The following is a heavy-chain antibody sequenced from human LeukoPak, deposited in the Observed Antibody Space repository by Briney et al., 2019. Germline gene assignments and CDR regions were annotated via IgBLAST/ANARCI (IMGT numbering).Heavy chain of an antibody. V-gene: IGHV3-23*01. CDR3: ASGSHSGYDWGDAFDI. Sequence: PGGSLRLSCAASGFTFSSSAMSWVRQAPGKGLEWVSNISGSGSGGSTYYADSVKGRFTISRDNSKNTLYLKRNSLRAEDTAVYYCASGSHSGYDWGDAFDIWGQGTMVTVSS. D-gene: IGHD5-12*01. J-gene: IGHJ3*02. CDR1: GFTFSSSA. CDR2: ISGSGSGGST.